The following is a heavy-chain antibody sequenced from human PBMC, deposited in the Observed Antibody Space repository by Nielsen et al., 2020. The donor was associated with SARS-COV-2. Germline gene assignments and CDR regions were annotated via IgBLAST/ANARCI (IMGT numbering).Heavy chain of an antibody. J-gene: IGHJ6*02. D-gene: IGHD4-23*01. CDR3: AGGADYAAYGGDPDYGMDV. CDR2: IYPGDSDT. V-gene: IGHV5-51*01. Sequence: GESLKISCKGSGYSFTSYWIGWVRQMPGKGLEWMGIIYPGDSDTRYSPSFQGQVTISADKSISTAYLQWSSLKASDTAMYYCAGGADYAAYGGDPDYGMDVWGQGTTVTVSS. CDR1: GYSFTSYW.